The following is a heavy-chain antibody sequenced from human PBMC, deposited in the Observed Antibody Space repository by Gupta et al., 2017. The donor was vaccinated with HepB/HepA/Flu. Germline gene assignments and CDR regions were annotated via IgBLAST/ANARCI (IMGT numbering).Heavy chain of an antibody. V-gene: IGHV3-23*01. J-gene: IGHJ4*02. CDR2: IAIDGRGT. Sequence: EVQLLESGGDLVQPGEPLRLSCAASGITFSNYPMSWARQAPGKGLEWVSTIAIDGRGTADVHSVKARFTISNDNSKTTVYLQMNSLRAEYTAVYSCTKDQIHESVYYSSDYWGQGTLVTVSS. D-gene: IGHD3-3*01. CDR3: TKDQIHESVYYSSDY. CDR1: GITFSNYP.